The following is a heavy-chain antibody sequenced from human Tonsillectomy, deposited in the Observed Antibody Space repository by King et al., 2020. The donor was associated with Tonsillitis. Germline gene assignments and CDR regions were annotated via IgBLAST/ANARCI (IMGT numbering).Heavy chain of an antibody. CDR2: ISDDGGAK. D-gene: IGHD6-13*01. J-gene: IGHJ3*02. CDR1: GFTFSSYT. CDR3: SRDTHKFSASWSYAFHI. V-gene: IGHV3-30-3*01. Sequence: VQLVESGGGVVQPGRSLRLSCAASGFTFSSYTMHWVRQAPGKGLEWVAVISDDGGAKFYTDSVKGRFTISRDNSKLTLDLQMNSLRAEDTAVYYCSRDTHKFSASWSYAFHIWGQGTMVTVSS.